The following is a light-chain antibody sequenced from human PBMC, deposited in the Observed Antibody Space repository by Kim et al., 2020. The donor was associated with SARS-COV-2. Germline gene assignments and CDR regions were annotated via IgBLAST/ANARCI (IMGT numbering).Light chain of an antibody. J-gene: IGLJ1*01. V-gene: IGLV2-14*03. CDR3: SSYTSSSTSR. Sequence: GQSFTISCTGTSSDVGGYNYVSWYQQHPGKAPKLMIYDVSNRPSGVSNRFSGSKSGNTASLTISGLQAEDEADYYCSSYTSSSTSRFGTGTKVTVL. CDR2: DVS. CDR1: SSDVGGYNY.